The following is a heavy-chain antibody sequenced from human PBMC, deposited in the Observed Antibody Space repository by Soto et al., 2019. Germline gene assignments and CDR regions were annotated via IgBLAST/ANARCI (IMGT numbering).Heavy chain of an antibody. CDR3: ARRYSSGWYHFDD. CDR1: GGSFSGYY. D-gene: IGHD6-19*01. CDR2: INHSGST. V-gene: IGHV4-34*01. Sequence: QVQLQQWGAGLLKPSETLSLTCAVYGGSFSGYYWSWIRQPPGKGLEWIGEINHSGSTKYNPSLKRRVTISVDTSRSQLSLKLSAVTAADTAVYSCARRYSSGWYHFDDWGRVTLVTVSS. J-gene: IGHJ4*02.